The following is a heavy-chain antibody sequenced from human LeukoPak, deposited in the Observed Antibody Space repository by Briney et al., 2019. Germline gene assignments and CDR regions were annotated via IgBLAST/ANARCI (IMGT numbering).Heavy chain of an antibody. CDR1: VYTLTNYF. D-gene: IGHD6-25*01. J-gene: IGHJ4*02. Sequence: ASVKVSCKASVYTLTNYFMHWVRQAPGQGLEWVGRINPSGGSRTYAPKFQGRVAMTRDTSTSTVYMDLISLRSEDTAVYYCAREASGAFDYWGQGTLVTVSS. V-gene: IGHV1-46*01. CDR3: AREASGAFDY. CDR2: INPSGGSR.